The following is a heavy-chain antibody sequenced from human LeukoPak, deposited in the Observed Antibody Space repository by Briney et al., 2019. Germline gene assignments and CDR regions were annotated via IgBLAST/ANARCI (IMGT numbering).Heavy chain of an antibody. V-gene: IGHV3-30*18. CDR1: GFTFSSYG. CDR2: ISYDVSNK. Sequence: GGSLRLSCAASGFTFSSYGMHWVRQAPGNGLEWVAVISYDVSNKYYADSVKGRFTISRDNSKNTLYLQLNSLRPEDTAVYYCAKDWMVRGIIGWFDPWGQGTLVTVSS. CDR3: AKDWMVRGIIGWFDP. D-gene: IGHD3-10*01. J-gene: IGHJ5*02.